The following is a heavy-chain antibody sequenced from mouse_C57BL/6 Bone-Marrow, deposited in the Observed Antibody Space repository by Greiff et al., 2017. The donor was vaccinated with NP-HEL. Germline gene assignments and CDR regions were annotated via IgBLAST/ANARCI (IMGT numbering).Heavy chain of an antibody. CDR1: GFTFSSYA. Sequence: DVKLVESGGGLVKPGGSLKLSCAASGFTFSSYAMSWVRQTPEKRLEWVATISDGGSYTYYPDNVKGRFTISRDNAKNNLYLQMSHLKSEDTAMYYCARYLGDYAMDYWGQGTSVTVSS. J-gene: IGHJ4*01. CDR3: ARYLGDYAMDY. V-gene: IGHV5-4*03. CDR2: ISDGGSYT.